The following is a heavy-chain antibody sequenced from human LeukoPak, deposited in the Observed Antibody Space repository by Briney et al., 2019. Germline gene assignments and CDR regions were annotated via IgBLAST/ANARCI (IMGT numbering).Heavy chain of an antibody. CDR1: GFTFSSYV. V-gene: IGHV3-30-3*01. J-gene: IGHJ6*03. CDR3: ARSDYCSSTSCHYFYYYMDV. CDR2: ISYDGSNK. D-gene: IGHD2-2*01. Sequence: GGSLRLSCAASGFTFSSYVMYWVRQAPGKGLEWVAFISYDGSNKHYADSVKGRFTISRDNSKNTLYLQMNSLRAEDTAVYYCARSDYCSSTSCHYFYYYMDVWGKGTTVTVSS.